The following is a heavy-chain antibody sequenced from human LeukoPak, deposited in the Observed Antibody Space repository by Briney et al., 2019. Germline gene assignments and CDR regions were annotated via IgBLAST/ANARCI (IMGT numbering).Heavy chain of an antibody. V-gene: IGHV5-10-1*01. Sequence: GESLKISCQGSGSSFTSYWISWVRQMPGKGLEWMGRIDPSDSYTNYSPSFQGHVTISADKSISTAYLQWSSLKASDTAMYYCARLSSKGSSAAGTFFDYWGQGTLVTVSS. D-gene: IGHD6-13*01. CDR3: ARLSSKGSSAAGTFFDY. CDR1: GSSFTSYW. CDR2: IDPSDSYT. J-gene: IGHJ4*02.